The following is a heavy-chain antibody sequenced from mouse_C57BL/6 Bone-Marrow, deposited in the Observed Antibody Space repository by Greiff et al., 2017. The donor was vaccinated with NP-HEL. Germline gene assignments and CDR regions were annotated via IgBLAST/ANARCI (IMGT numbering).Heavy chain of an antibody. CDR1: GYTFTDYY. D-gene: IGHD1-1*01. Sequence: EVQLQQSGPELVKPGASVKISCKASGYTFTDYYMNWVKQSHGKSLEWIGDINPNHGGTSYNQKFKGKATLTVDKSSSTAYMELRSLTSEDSAVYYCARHYGSSYGFAYWGQGTLVTVSA. CDR3: ARHYGSSYGFAY. J-gene: IGHJ3*01. CDR2: INPNHGGT. V-gene: IGHV1-26*01.